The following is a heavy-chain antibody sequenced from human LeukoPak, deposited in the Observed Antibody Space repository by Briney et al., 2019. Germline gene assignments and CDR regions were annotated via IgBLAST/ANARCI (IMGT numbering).Heavy chain of an antibody. Sequence: PGGSLRLSCAASGFTFSNAWMSWVRQAPGKGLEWVGRIKSKTDGGTTDYAAPVKGRFTISRDDSKNTLYLQMNSLKTEDTAVYYCTTEYYYGSGTDGDYWGQGTLVTVSS. V-gene: IGHV3-15*01. CDR3: TTEYYYGSGTDGDY. CDR1: GFTFSNAW. J-gene: IGHJ4*02. D-gene: IGHD3-10*01. CDR2: IKSKTDGGTT.